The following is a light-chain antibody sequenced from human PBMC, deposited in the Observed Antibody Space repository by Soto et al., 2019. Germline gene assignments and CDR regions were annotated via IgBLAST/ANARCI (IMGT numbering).Light chain of an antibody. CDR1: QSISSW. J-gene: IGKJ2*01. CDR3: QQYNSYSPET. CDR2: KAS. Sequence: DIQMTQSPSTLSASVGYRVTITCRASQSISSWLAWYQQKPGKAPKLLIYKASSLESGVPSRFSGSGSGTEFTLTISSLQPDDFATYYCQQYNSYSPETFGQGTKLEIK. V-gene: IGKV1-5*03.